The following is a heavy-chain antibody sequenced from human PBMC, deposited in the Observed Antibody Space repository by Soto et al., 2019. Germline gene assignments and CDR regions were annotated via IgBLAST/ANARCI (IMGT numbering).Heavy chain of an antibody. CDR1: GGSISSGGYY. CDR2: ISYSVST. Sequence: QVQLQESGPGLVKPSQTLSLTCTVSGGSISSGGYYWSWIRQHPGKGLEWIGYISYSVSTYYNPSPESRVTISVDTSKNQFSLKLSSVTAADTAVYYCARDALSRDSIWGQGTLVTVSS. J-gene: IGHJ4*02. D-gene: IGHD3-22*01. V-gene: IGHV4-31*03. CDR3: ARDALSRDSI.